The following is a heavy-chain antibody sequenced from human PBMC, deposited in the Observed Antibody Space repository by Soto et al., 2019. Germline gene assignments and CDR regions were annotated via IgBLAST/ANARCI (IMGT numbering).Heavy chain of an antibody. J-gene: IGHJ6*02. CDR1: GFTFSSYA. CDR3: ARDQDSSSSYGMDV. CDR2: ISYDGSNK. D-gene: IGHD6-6*01. Sequence: PGGSLRLSCAASGFTFSSYAMHWVRQAPGKGLEWVAVISYDGSNKYYADSVKGRFTISRDNSKNTLYLQMNSLRDEDTAVYYCARDQDSSSSYGMDVWGQGTTVTVSS. V-gene: IGHV3-30-3*01.